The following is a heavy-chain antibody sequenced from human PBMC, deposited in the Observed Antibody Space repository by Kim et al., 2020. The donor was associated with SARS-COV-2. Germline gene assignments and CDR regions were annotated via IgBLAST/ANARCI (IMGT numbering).Heavy chain of an antibody. CDR2: IYYSGST. V-gene: IGHV4-39*01. J-gene: IGHJ4*02. D-gene: IGHD5-18*01. Sequence: SETLSLTCTVSGGSISSSSYYWGWIRQPPGKGLEWIGSIYYSGSTYYNPSLKSRVTISVDTSKNQFSLKLSSVTDADTAVYYCARVTEMATIMVSWGQGTLVTVSS. CDR1: GGSISSSSYY. CDR3: ARVTEMATIMVS.